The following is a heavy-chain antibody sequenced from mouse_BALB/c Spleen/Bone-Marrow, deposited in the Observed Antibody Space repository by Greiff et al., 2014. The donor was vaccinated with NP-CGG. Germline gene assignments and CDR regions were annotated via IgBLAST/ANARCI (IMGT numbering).Heavy chain of an antibody. CDR1: GYAFSSYW. Sequence: VQLQQSGAELVRPGSSVKISCKVSGYAFSSYWMNWVKQRPGQGLEWIGQIYPGDGDTNYNGKFKGKATLTADKSSSTAYMQLSSLTSEDSAVYFCARGVPMDYWGQGTSVTVSS. CDR3: ARGVPMDY. CDR2: IYPGDGDT. V-gene: IGHV1-80*01. J-gene: IGHJ4*01.